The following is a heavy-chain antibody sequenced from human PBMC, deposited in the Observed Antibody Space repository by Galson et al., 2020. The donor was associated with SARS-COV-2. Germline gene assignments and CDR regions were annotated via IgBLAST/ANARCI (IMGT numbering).Heavy chain of an antibody. CDR1: GGSISSYY. D-gene: IGHD3-3*01. CDR3: ARTRGTIFGVVIIPGWFDP. Sequence: LSLTCTVSGGSISSYYWSWIRQPPGKGLEWIGYIYYSGSTNYNPSLKSRVTISVDTSKNQFSLKLSSVTAADTAVYYCARTRGTIFGVVIIPGWFDPWGQGTLVTVSS. CDR2: IYYSGST. V-gene: IGHV4-59*08. J-gene: IGHJ5*02.